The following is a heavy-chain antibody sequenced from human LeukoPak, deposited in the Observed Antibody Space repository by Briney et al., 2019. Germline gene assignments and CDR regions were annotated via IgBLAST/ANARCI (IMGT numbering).Heavy chain of an antibody. J-gene: IGHJ5*02. CDR2: INSDGSST. D-gene: IGHD6-19*01. CDR1: GFTFSSNW. Sequence: GGSLRLSCAASGFTFSSNWMHWVRQAPGKGLVWVSRINSDGSSTSYADSVKGRFTISRDNAKNTLYLQMNSLRAEDTAVYYCAREVAVAGNWFDPWGQGTLVTVSS. CDR3: AREVAVAGNWFDP. V-gene: IGHV3-74*01.